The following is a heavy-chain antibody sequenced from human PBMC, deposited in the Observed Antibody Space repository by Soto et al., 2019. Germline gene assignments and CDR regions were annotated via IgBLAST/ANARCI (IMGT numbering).Heavy chain of an antibody. D-gene: IGHD3-22*01. CDR3: ARTVPYYGSTGYDY. Sequence: ARSLRLSRAASGFTVSSNYKSCVRQAPAKGLEWLSVIYSGGSPYYGDSVTCRLTISRDNSKNTLYLQMNSQRAEDTAVYYCARTVPYYGSTGYDYCGHGTLVTVS. J-gene: IGHJ4*01. CDR2: IYSGGSP. CDR1: GFTVSSNY. V-gene: IGHV3-53*01.